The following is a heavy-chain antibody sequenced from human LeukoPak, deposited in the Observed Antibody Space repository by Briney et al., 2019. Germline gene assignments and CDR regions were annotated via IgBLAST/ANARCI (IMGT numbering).Heavy chain of an antibody. CDR1: GGTFSSYT. V-gene: IGHV1-69*02. D-gene: IGHD2-8*01. CDR3: ASALTLNNAFDI. Sequence: SVKVSCKASGGTFSSYTISWVRQAPGQGLEWMGGIIPILGIANYAQKFQGRVTITADKSTSTAYMELSSLRSEDTAVYCCASALTLNNAFDIWSQGTMVTVSS. J-gene: IGHJ3*02. CDR2: IIPILGIA.